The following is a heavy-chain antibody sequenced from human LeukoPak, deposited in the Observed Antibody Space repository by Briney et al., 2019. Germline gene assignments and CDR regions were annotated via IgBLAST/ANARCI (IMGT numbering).Heavy chain of an antibody. Sequence: SETLSLTCAVYGGSFSGYYWSWIRQPPGKGLEWIGYIHYSGSTNYNASLKSRVTISVDMSKNQFSLKLTSVTAADTAVYYCARLGRKTTVVPPDFDYWGQGTLVTVSS. V-gene: IGHV4-59*01. CDR3: ARLGRKTTVVPPDFDY. CDR2: IHYSGST. D-gene: IGHD4-23*01. J-gene: IGHJ4*02. CDR1: GGSFSGYY.